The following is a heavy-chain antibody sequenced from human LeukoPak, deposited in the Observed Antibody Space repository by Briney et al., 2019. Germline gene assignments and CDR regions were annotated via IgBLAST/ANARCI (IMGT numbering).Heavy chain of an antibody. D-gene: IGHD3-3*01. Sequence: PGGSLRLSCAASGFTFDDYAMHWVRQAPGKGLEWVSGISWNSGSIGYADSVKGRFTISRDNAKNSLYLQMNSLRAEDMALYYCAKDYDFAGHGGFDPWGQGTLVTVSS. CDR3: AKDYDFAGHGGFDP. CDR1: GFTFDDYA. J-gene: IGHJ5*02. V-gene: IGHV3-9*03. CDR2: ISWNSGSI.